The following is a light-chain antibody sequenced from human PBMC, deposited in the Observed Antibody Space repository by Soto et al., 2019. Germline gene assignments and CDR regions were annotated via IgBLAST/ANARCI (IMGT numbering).Light chain of an antibody. CDR3: QSYDNGLNVMV. Sequence: QSVLTQPPSVSGAPGQRVTISCTGSSSSLGAGHAVHWYQQLPGKAPKLLIFDNNHRPSGVPERFAGSKSGASASLAITGLQHEDEGDFYCQSYDNGLNVMVFGGGTKVTVL. J-gene: IGLJ3*02. CDR1: SSSLGAGHA. V-gene: IGLV1-40*01. CDR2: DNN.